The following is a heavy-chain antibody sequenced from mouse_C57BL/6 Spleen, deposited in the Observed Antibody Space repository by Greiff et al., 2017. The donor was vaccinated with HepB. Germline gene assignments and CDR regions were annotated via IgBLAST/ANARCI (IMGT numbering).Heavy chain of an antibody. CDR3: AREGDADYYAMDY. V-gene: IGHV1-82*01. Sequence: QVQLKESGPELVKPGASVKISCKASGYAFSSSWMNWVKQRPGKGLEWIGRIYPGDGDTNYNGKFKGKATLTADKSSSTAYMQLSSLTSEDSAVYFCAREGDADYYAMDYWGQGTSVTVSS. D-gene: IGHD3-3*01. CDR1: GYAFSSSW. CDR2: IYPGDGDT. J-gene: IGHJ4*01.